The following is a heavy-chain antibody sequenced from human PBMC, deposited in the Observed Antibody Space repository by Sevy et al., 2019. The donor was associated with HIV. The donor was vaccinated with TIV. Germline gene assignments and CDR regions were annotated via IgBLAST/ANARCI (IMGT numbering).Heavy chain of an antibody. Sequence: ASVKVSCKASGGTFSSYAISWVRQAPGQGLEWMGGIIPIFGTANYAQKFQGRVTITSDESTSTAYMELSSLRSGDTAVYYCGVSSIAARPPQGGDDAFDIWGQGTMVTVSS. D-gene: IGHD6-6*01. J-gene: IGHJ3*02. CDR1: GGTFSSYA. CDR3: GVSSIAARPPQGGDDAFDI. CDR2: IIPIFGTA. V-gene: IGHV1-69*13.